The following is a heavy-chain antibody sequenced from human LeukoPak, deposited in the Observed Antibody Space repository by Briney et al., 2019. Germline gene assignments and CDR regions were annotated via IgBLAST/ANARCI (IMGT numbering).Heavy chain of an antibody. Sequence: PGGSLRLSCAASGFTFSSYAMHWVRQAPGKGLEYVSAISSNGGSTYYANSVKGRFTISRDNSKNTLYLQVGSLRPEDMAVYYCARASSGIYSVRNPTLDYWGQGTLVTVSS. CDR3: ARASSGIYSVRNPTLDY. CDR2: ISSNGGST. CDR1: GFTFSSYA. J-gene: IGHJ4*02. V-gene: IGHV3-64*01. D-gene: IGHD1-26*01.